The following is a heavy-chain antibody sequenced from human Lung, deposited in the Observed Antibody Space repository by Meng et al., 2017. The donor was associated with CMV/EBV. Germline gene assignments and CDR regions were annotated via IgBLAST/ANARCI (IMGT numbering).Heavy chain of an antibody. CDR3: ASLDIVVVMGDNRPADAFDI. Sequence: SLKISCAASGFTFDDYAMHWVRQAPGKGLEWVSGISWNSGSIGYADSVKGRFTISRDNAKNSLYLQMNSLRAEDTALYYCASLDIVVVMGDNRPADAFDIWGQGTMVXVSS. D-gene: IGHD2-21*01. J-gene: IGHJ3*02. V-gene: IGHV3-9*01. CDR1: GFTFDDYA. CDR2: ISWNSGSI.